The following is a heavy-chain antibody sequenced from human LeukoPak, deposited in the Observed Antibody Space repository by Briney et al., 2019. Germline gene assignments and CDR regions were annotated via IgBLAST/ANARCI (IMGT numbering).Heavy chain of an antibody. J-gene: IGHJ5*01. CDR2: MNTGGSA. D-gene: IGHD1-26*01. V-gene: IGHV3-53*01. CDR3: ARVRRQVGSRWFDS. Sequence: GGSLRLSCAASGFPFTTNYRSWVRQAPGKGLEWVSVMNTGGSAYYADSVKGRFTISRDNSNNTLYLQMNSLRAEDTAVYYCARVRRQVGSRWFDSWGQGTLVTVSS. CDR1: GFPFTTNY.